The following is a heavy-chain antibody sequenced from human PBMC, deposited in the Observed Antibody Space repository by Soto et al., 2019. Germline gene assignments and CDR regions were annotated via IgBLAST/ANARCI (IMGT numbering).Heavy chain of an antibody. CDR3: ARGTRGYSSGWYDY. CDR2: INHSGST. Sequence: TLSLTCAVYGGSFSGYYWSWIRQPPGKGLEWIGEINHSGSTNYNPSLKSRVTISVDTSKNQFSLKLSSVTAADTAVYYCARGTRGYSSGWYDYWGQGTLVTVSS. D-gene: IGHD6-19*01. J-gene: IGHJ4*02. CDR1: GGSFSGYY. V-gene: IGHV4-34*01.